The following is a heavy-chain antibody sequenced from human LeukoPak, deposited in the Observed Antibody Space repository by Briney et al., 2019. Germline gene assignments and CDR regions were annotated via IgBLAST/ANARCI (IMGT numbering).Heavy chain of an antibody. CDR3: TARFLEWLMAYYYYMDV. CDR2: IKSKTDGGTT. J-gene: IGHJ6*03. Sequence: PGGSLRLSCAASGFTFSNAWMSWVRQAPGKGLEWVGRIKSKTDGGTTDYAAPVKGRFTISRDDSKNTLYLQMNSLKTEDTAVYYCTARFLEWLMAYYYYMDVWGKGTTVTISS. CDR1: GFTFSNAW. D-gene: IGHD3-3*01. V-gene: IGHV3-15*01.